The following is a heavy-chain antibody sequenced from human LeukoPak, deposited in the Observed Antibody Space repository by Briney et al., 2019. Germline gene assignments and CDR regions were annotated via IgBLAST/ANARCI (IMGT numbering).Heavy chain of an antibody. CDR2: IYTSGST. J-gene: IGHJ5*02. Sequence: PSQTLSLTCTVSGGSLSSGSYYWSWIRQPAGKGLEWIGRIYTSGSTNYNPSLKRRVTISVDTSKNQFSLKLSSVTAADTAVYYCARDRELWNWFDPWGQGTLVTVSS. CDR3: ARDRELWNWFDP. D-gene: IGHD1-26*01. V-gene: IGHV4-61*02. CDR1: GGSLSSGSYY.